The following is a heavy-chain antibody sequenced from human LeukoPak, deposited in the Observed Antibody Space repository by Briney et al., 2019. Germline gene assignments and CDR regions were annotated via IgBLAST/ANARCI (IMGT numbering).Heavy chain of an antibody. CDR2: IRYDGSNK. D-gene: IGHD1-26*01. CDR1: GFTFSSYG. CDR3: AKGRGWEASYYYYYMDV. J-gene: IGHJ6*03. Sequence: GGSLRLSCAASGFTFSSYGIHWVRQAPGKGLEWAAFIRYDGSNKYYTDSVKGRFTIFRDNSKNTLYLQMNSLRAEDTAVYYCAKGRGWEASYYYYYMDVWGKGTTVTISS. V-gene: IGHV3-30*02.